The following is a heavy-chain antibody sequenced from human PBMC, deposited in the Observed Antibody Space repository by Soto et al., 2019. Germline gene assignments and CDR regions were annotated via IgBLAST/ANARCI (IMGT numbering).Heavy chain of an antibody. D-gene: IGHD2-21*01. CDR3: ARGLHSLFDY. J-gene: IGHJ4*02. CDR1: GFTFSNYG. CDR2: IWYDGNNK. V-gene: IGHV3-33*01. Sequence: QVQLVESGGGVVQPGGALRLSCAASGFTFSNYGMHWVRQAPGKGLEWVAGIWYDGNNKDYADSVKGRFPISRDNSNNTRYVQMSCLRADDTAVYYCARGLHSLFDYWGKGTLVTVSS.